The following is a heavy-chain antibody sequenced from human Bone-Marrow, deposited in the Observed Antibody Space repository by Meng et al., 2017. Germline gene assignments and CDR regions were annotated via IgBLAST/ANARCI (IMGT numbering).Heavy chain of an antibody. V-gene: IGHV3-21*01. D-gene: IGHD3-10*01. Sequence: GGSLRLSCAASGFTFSTYSMNWVRQAPGKGLEWVSSISGSSSHIYYADSVKGRFTISRDNTKNSLYLQMNSLRAEDTAVYYCARDKLLWFGESQGPWGQGTLVTGSS. CDR1: GFTFSTYS. CDR3: ARDKLLWFGESQGP. CDR2: ISGSSSHI. J-gene: IGHJ5*02.